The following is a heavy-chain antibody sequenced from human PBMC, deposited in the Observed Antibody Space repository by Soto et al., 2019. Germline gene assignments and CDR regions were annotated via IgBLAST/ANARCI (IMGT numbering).Heavy chain of an antibody. CDR2: IYYSGST. Sequence: SETLSLTCTVSGGSISSSSYYWGWIRQPPGKGLEWIGSIYYSGSTYYNPSLKSRVTISVDTSKNQFSLKLSSVTTADTAVYYCARRGVVATIPDYWGQGTLVTVSS. CDR1: GGSISSSSYY. CDR3: ARRGVVATIPDY. D-gene: IGHD5-12*01. V-gene: IGHV4-39*01. J-gene: IGHJ4*02.